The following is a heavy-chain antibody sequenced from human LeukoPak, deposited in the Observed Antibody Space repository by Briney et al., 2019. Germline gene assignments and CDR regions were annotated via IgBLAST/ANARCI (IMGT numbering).Heavy chain of an antibody. CDR2: IYSGGST. CDR3: ARVAVVTEYYYYYMDV. D-gene: IGHD4-23*01. CDR1: GFTVSSNY. J-gene: IGHJ6*03. V-gene: IGHV3-53*01. Sequence: PGGSLRLSCAASGFTVSSNYMSWVRQAPGKGLEWVSVIYSGGSTYYADSVKGRSTISRDNSKNTLYLQMNSLRAEDTAVYYCARVAVVTEYYYYYMDVWGKGTTVTVSS.